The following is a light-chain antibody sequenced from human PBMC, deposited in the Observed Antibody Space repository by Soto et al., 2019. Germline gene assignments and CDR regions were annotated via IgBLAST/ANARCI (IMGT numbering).Light chain of an antibody. J-gene: IGKJ4*01. CDR2: AAS. CDR3: QQDNNWPPLT. CDR1: QSVTSN. Sequence: ETVMTQSPATLSVSPGERATLSCRASQSVTSNLAWYQQKPGQAPRLLIYAASTRATGIAARFSGSGSGTEFTLTISSLQSEDFAVYYCQQDNNWPPLTFGGGTKVEIK. V-gene: IGKV3-15*01.